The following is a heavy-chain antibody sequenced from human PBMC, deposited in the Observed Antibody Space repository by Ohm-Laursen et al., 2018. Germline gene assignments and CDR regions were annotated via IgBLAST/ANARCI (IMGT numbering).Heavy chain of an antibody. Sequence: SLRLSCAASGFTFSSYSMNWVRQAPEKGLEWVSYIGSGYTPHYADSVKGRFTISRDNAKNSLYLQMTSLTAEDTAAYYCAREGGYDSPGNYYGMDVWGQGTTVTVSS. D-gene: IGHD5-12*01. CDR2: IGSGYTP. J-gene: IGHJ6*02. V-gene: IGHV3-48*04. CDR3: AREGGYDSPGNYYGMDV. CDR1: GFTFSSYS.